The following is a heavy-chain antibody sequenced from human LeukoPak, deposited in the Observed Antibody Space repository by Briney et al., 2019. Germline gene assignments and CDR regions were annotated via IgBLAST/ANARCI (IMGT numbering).Heavy chain of an antibody. J-gene: IGHJ4*02. Sequence: ASVKVSCKASGYTFTSYYMHWVRQAPGQGLEWMGIINPSGGSTSYAQKFQGRVTMTRDTSTSTVYMELSSLRSEDTAVYYCARDTYYYDSSGSPFGYWGQGTLVTVSS. CDR2: INPSGGST. D-gene: IGHD3-22*01. V-gene: IGHV1-46*01. CDR3: ARDTYYYDSSGSPFGY. CDR1: GYTFTSYY.